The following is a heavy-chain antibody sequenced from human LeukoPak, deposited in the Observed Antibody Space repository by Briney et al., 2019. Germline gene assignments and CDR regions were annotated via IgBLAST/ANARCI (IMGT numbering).Heavy chain of an antibody. CDR1: GFTFGRYA. Sequence: PGRSLRLSCAASGFTFGRYAIHWVRQAPGKGLEWVGVISNDGTNQYYTDSVKGRFTISRDNSKTTLFLQMDSLRPEDTALYYCARAGYSSAWYWGHFDLWGRGTLVTVSS. V-gene: IGHV3-30-3*01. CDR3: ARAGYSSAWYWGHFDL. J-gene: IGHJ2*01. D-gene: IGHD6-19*01. CDR2: ISNDGTNQ.